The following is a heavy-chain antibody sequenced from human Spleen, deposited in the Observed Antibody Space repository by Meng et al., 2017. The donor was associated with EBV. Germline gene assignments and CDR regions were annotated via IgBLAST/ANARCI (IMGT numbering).Heavy chain of an antibody. J-gene: IGHJ4*02. CDR2: IYYDGST. Sequence: QGAGPVLVEPSGTRSLPGAGSGGSVRIGRYYWSWLRQPPGKGLEWIRFIYYDGSTTHNPSLKSRVTISVDTSQNQFSLKLSSVTAVDTAVYYCARDHVAGRFYYWGQGSLVTVSS. CDR1: GGSVRIGRYY. CDR3: ARDHVAGRFYY. D-gene: IGHD3-10*02. V-gene: IGHV4-61*01.